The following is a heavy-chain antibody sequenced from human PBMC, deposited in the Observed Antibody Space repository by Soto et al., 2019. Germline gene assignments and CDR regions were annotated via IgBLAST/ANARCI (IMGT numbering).Heavy chain of an antibody. D-gene: IGHD5-18*01. Sequence: QVQLVQSGAEVKKPGASVKVSCKASGYTFTSYGISWVRQAPGQGLEWMGWISAYNGNTNYAQKLQGRVTMTTDTSTSTAYMELRSLRSDDTAVYYCARDVSWGTIQLYGPAPAAHGVGGMDVWGQGTTVTVSS. J-gene: IGHJ6*02. CDR3: ARDVSWGTIQLYGPAPAAHGVGGMDV. CDR1: GYTFTSYG. V-gene: IGHV1-18*01. CDR2: ISAYNGNT.